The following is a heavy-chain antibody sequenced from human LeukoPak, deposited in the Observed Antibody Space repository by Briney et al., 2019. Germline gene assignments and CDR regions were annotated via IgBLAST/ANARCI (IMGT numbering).Heavy chain of an antibody. J-gene: IGHJ4*02. CDR3: VTTHFDILTASYYFDF. CDR2: MFYGGTT. Sequence: SETLSLTCTVSGDSISSNNYHYGWVRQPPGKVLEWIGSMFYGGTTYSSPSLQSRVTISVDTSKNQFSLKLSSVTAADTAVYYCVTTHFDILTASYYFDFWGQGTLVTVSS. D-gene: IGHD3-9*01. V-gene: IGHV4-39*01. CDR1: GDSISSNNYH.